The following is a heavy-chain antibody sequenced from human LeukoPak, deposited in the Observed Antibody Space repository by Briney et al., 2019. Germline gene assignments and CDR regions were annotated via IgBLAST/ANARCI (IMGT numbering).Heavy chain of an antibody. CDR1: GGSFSGYY. CDR2: INHSGST. V-gene: IGHV4-34*01. Sequence: SETLSLTCAVYGGSFSGYYWSWIRQPPGKGLEWIGEINHSGSTNYNPSPKSRVTISVDTSKNQFSLKLSSVTAADTAVYYCARRSRLLLRPSFQHWGQGTLVTVSS. D-gene: IGHD3-22*01. J-gene: IGHJ1*01. CDR3: ARRSRLLLRPSFQH.